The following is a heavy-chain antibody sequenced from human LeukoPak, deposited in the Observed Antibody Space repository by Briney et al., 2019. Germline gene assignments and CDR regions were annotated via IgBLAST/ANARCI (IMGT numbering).Heavy chain of an antibody. D-gene: IGHD6-19*01. V-gene: IGHV3-23*01. CDR2: ISGTVGNT. J-gene: IGHJ5*01. CDR1: GFTFSNYG. CDR3: ASPFRYSSGWYDS. Sequence: GGSLRLSCEASGFTFSNYGMSWVRQAPGKGLEWVSTISGTVGNTYYADSVKGRFTISRDNSKNTLYLQMNSLRAEDTAVYYCASPFRYSSGWYDSWGQGTLVTVSS.